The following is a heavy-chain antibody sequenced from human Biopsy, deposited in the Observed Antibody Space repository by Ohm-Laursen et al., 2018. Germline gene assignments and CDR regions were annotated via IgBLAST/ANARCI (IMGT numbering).Heavy chain of an antibody. CDR1: GFTFSDYF. J-gene: IGHJ6*02. D-gene: IGHD4-11*01. CDR2: IYYSVMT. V-gene: IGHV4-59*01. CDR3: ARDSGILNYGNFKYYHYYGMDV. Sequence: LRLSCAASGFTFSDYFMSWIRQPPGKGLEWIGHIYYSVMTNYNPSLQSRVSISVDTSRNQVSLTLSSVTAADTAVYYCARDSGILNYGNFKYYHYYGMDVWGQGTKVTVSS.